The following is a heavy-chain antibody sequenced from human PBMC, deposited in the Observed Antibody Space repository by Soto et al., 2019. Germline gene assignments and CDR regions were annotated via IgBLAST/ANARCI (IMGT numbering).Heavy chain of an antibody. CDR3: AREYLDHGPVV. V-gene: IGHV3-30*03. CDR2: VSYDGRNR. CDR1: GFSFGRYG. J-gene: IGHJ6*02. Sequence: PGGSLRLSCVGSGFSFGRYGIHWVRQAPGKGLEWVAWVSYDGRNRNYADSLKARLTISRDNSKDTAFLQMNSLGPDDTSVYYCAREYLDHGPVVWCQGTSVTVSS.